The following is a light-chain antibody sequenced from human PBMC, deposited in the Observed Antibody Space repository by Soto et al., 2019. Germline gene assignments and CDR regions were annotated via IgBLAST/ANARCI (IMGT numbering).Light chain of an antibody. CDR2: YDT. J-gene: IGLJ2*01. V-gene: IGLV3-21*04. CDR1: NIGGES. Sequence: SYELTQPPSVSVAPGETAKITCGGNNIGGESVHWYQQKPGQAPVLVIYYDTDRPSGIPERFSGSDSGNTATLTISRVEAGDEADYYCQVWDSDTDHVVFGGGTKLTV. CDR3: QVWDSDTDHVV.